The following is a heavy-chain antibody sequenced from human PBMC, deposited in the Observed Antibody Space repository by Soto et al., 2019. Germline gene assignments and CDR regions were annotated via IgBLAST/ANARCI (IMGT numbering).Heavy chain of an antibody. CDR3: VRGPGEWLGSPPGNWFDP. CDR2: ISSRSRDT. CDR1: GFTFSSYY. V-gene: IGHV3-21*01. Sequence: EVQLVESGGGLVKPGGSLRISCAASGFTFSSYYMNWVRQTTGKGLEWVSCISSRSRDTYNADSVRGRFTISRDNAKNSLSLQMDSLRVEDTAVYFCVRGPGEWLGSPPGNWFDPWGQGLLVTVSS. D-gene: IGHD6-19*01. J-gene: IGHJ5*02.